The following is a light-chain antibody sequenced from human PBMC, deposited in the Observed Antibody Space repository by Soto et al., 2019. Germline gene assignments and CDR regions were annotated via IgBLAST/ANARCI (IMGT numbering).Light chain of an antibody. CDR1: QSVSSY. CDR2: DAS. Sequence: EIVLTQSPATLSLSPGARATLSCRASQSVSSYLAWYQQKPGQAARLLINDASNRATGSPARFSGSGSGTEFTLTISSLQSEDFAVYYCQQYHNWPPLTFGQGTKVDIK. CDR3: QQYHNWPPLT. V-gene: IGKV3-11*01. J-gene: IGKJ1*01.